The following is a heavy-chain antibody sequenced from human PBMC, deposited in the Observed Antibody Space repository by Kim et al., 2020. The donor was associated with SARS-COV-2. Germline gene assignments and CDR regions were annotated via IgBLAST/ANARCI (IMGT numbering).Heavy chain of an antibody. D-gene: IGHD1-1*01. V-gene: IGHV6-1*01. CDR3: ARGTGTFDY. CDR2: TYYRSKWYN. Sequence: SQTLSLTCAISGDSVSSNTDAWNWFRQSPSRGLEWLGRTYYRSKWYNDYAASVKSRLIINPDTSKNQFSLQLNSVTPEDTAVYYCARGTGTFDYWGQGTLVTVSS. J-gene: IGHJ4*02. CDR1: GDSVSSNTDA.